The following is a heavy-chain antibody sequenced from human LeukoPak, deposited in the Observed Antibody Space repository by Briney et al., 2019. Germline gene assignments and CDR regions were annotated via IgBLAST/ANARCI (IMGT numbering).Heavy chain of an antibody. CDR3: ARRSGSSSWYKLDY. Sequence: SETLSLTCAVYGGSFSGYYWSWIRQPPGKGLEWIGEINHSGSTNYNPSLKSRVTMSVDTSKNQFSLKLSSVTAADTAVYYCARRSGSSSWYKLDYWGQGTLVTVSS. D-gene: IGHD6-13*01. V-gene: IGHV4-34*01. CDR1: GGSFSGYY. J-gene: IGHJ4*02. CDR2: INHSGST.